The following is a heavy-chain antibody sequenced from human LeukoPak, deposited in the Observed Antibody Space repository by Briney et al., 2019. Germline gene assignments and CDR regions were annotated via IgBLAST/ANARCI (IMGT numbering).Heavy chain of an antibody. D-gene: IGHD6-13*01. CDR1: GFTFSSYG. V-gene: IGHV3-23*01. Sequence: GGSLRLSCAASGFTFSSYGMSWVRQAPGKGLEWVSAISGSGGSTYYADSVKGRFTISRDNSKNTLYLQMNSLRAEDTAVYYCARDSGSSWTFYYYYYMDVWGKGTTVTVSS. CDR3: ARDSGSSWTFYYYYYMDV. CDR2: ISGSGGST. J-gene: IGHJ6*03.